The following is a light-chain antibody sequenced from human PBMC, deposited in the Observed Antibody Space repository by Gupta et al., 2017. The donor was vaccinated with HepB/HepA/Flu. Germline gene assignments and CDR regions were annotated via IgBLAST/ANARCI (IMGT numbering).Light chain of an antibody. V-gene: IGLV2-14*01. Sequence: QSALTKPASGSASPGPSITISCPGTSSDIGAYDHVSWYQQHPDKVPKLIIYEVSNRPSGVSNRFSVSKSGNTASLTISGLQTEDDADYYCSSFTTSSTMLFGGGTKLTVL. J-gene: IGLJ2*01. CDR1: SSDIGAYDH. CDR3: SSFTTSSTML. CDR2: EVS.